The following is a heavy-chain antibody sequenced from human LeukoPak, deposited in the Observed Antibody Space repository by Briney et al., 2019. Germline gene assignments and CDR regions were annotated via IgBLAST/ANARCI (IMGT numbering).Heavy chain of an antibody. Sequence: GGSLRLSCAASGFTFTDAWMSWVRQAPGKWLEWVGRIKSKADRGTTVYAAPVKGRFTISRDDSKNTLYLQMNSLKTEDTAVYYCTSGGDCSNTSCYTDWGQGTLVTVSS. CDR2: IKSKADRGTT. CDR3: TSGGDCSNTSCYTD. J-gene: IGHJ4*02. V-gene: IGHV3-15*01. CDR1: GFTFTDAW. D-gene: IGHD2-2*02.